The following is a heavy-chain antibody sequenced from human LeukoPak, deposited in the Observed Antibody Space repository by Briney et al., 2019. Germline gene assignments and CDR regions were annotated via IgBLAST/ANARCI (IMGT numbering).Heavy chain of an antibody. J-gene: IGHJ5*02. CDR2: ISYDGSNK. CDR3: ARDFRQFSSGWYNWFDP. V-gene: IGHV3-30*04. D-gene: IGHD6-19*01. Sequence: GGSLRLSCAASGFTFSSYAMHWVRQAPGKGLEWVADISYDGSNKYYADSVKGRFTISRDNSKNTLYLQMNSLRAEDTAVYYCARDFRQFSSGWYNWFDPWGQGTLVTVSS. CDR1: GFTFSSYA.